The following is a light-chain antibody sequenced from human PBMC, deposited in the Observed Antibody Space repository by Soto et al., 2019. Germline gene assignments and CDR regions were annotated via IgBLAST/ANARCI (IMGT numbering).Light chain of an antibody. CDR1: SSNIGNHY. CDR3: AAWDDSLSGYV. V-gene: IGLV1-47*01. CDR2: RNN. Sequence: QSVLTQPPSASGTPGQRVTISCSGSSSNIGNHYVYWYQHLPGTAPKLLIYRNNQRPSGVPDRFSGSHSGTSGSLAISGLRSEDEADYYCAAWDDSLSGYVFGTGPKVTVL. J-gene: IGLJ1*01.